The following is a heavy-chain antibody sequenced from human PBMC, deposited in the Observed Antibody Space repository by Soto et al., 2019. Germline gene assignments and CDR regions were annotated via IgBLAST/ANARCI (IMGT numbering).Heavy chain of an antibody. V-gene: IGHV2-5*02. CDR1: GFSLSGDGVG. J-gene: IGHJ3*02. CDR2: IYWDDDQ. CDR3: AHAFGGTSWPNDAFDI. Sequence: QITLKESGPTLVKPTQSLTLTCTVSGFSLSGDGVGVGWIRQPPGKALEWLALIYWDDDQRYSPSLKPRLTITTDTSNNQVVLTMTNMDPVDTATYYCAHAFGGTSWPNDAFDIWGQGTVVTVSS. D-gene: IGHD3-3*02.